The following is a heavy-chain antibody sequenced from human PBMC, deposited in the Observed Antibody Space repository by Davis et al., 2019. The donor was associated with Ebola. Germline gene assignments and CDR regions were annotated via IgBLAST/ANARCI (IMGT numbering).Heavy chain of an antibody. CDR2: VYYSGTT. CDR3: ARDGSDNWGNFDQ. CDR1: GGSISSSSYY. D-gene: IGHD7-27*01. Sequence: PSETLSLTCTVSGGSISSSSYYWGWIRQPPGKGLEWIGNVYYSGTTYYNPSLKSRVTISVHTSNNQFSLNLNSVTAADTAVYYCARDGSDNWGNFDQWGQGALVTVSS. J-gene: IGHJ4*02. V-gene: IGHV4-39*07.